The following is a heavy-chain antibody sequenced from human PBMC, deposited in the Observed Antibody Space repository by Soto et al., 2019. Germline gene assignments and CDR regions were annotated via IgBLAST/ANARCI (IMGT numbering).Heavy chain of an antibody. V-gene: IGHV3-23*01. J-gene: IGHJ4*02. Sequence: GGSLRLSCAASGITLSIYAMSWVRQAPGKGPEWVSGISASGGSTSYADSVKGRFTISRDNSKNTLYLQMNSLRADDTAVYHCAKGQNSGTYRFYFDYWGQGALVTVSS. D-gene: IGHD1-26*01. CDR2: ISASGGST. CDR1: GITLSIYA. CDR3: AKGQNSGTYRFYFDY.